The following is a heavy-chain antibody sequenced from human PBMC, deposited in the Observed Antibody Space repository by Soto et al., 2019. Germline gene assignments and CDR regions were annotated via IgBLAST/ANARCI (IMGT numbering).Heavy chain of an antibody. V-gene: IGHV3-11*01. CDR3: ARPYPPYDFWSGYYINYFQH. CDR2: ISSSGSTI. CDR1: GFTFSDYY. Sequence: GGSLRLSCAASGFTFSDYYMSWIRQAPGKGLEWVSYISSSGSTIYYADSVKGRFTISRDNAKNSLYLQMNSLRAEDTAVYYCARPYPPYDFWSGYYINYFQHWGQGTLVTVSS. J-gene: IGHJ1*01. D-gene: IGHD3-3*01.